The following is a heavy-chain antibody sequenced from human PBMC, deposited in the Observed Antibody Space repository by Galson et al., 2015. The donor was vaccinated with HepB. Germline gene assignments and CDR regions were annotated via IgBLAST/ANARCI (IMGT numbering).Heavy chain of an antibody. V-gene: IGHV4-61*01. CDR3: ATEGDYSSFGY. CDR1: GGSVSSGSYY. CDR2: IYYSGNT. D-gene: IGHD4-17*01. Sequence: ETLSLACTVSGGSVSSGSYYWSWIRQPPGKGLEWIGYIYYSGNTNYNPSLKSRVTISIDTSKNQFSLKLSSVTAADTAMYYCATEGDYSSFGYWGQGTLVTVSS. J-gene: IGHJ4*02.